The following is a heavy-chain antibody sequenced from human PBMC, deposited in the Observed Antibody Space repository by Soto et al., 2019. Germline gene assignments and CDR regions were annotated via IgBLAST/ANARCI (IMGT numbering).Heavy chain of an antibody. CDR3: ARRLGYCSGGSCLHNWFDP. D-gene: IGHD2-15*01. J-gene: IGHJ5*02. CDR2: IYYSGST. Sequence: PSETLSLTCTVSGGSISSYCWSWIRQPPGKGLEWIGYIYYSGSTNYNPSLKSRVTISVDASKNQFSLKLSSVTAADTAVYYCARRLGYCSGGSCLHNWFDPWGQGTLVNVSS. CDR1: GGSISSYC. V-gene: IGHV4-59*08.